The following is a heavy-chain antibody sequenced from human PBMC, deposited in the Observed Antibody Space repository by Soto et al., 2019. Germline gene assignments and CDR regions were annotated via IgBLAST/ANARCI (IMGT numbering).Heavy chain of an antibody. V-gene: IGHV1-3*04. D-gene: IGHD5-12*01. CDR1: GITYTTYA. Sequence: QVQLVQSGPEVKKPGASVKVSCKPPGITYTTYAIHWVRQAPGQGLEWMGWINTSNGNTRYSQWLKGRVTLTPDTSANTAYMALSSLTSEDTAVSSCARAISGCVTWGQGALITVSS. J-gene: IGHJ5*02. CDR2: INTSNGNT. CDR3: ARAISGCVT.